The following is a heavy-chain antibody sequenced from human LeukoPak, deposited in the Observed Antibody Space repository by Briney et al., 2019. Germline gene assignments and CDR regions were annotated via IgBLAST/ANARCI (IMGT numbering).Heavy chain of an antibody. Sequence: GGSLRLSCAASGFTFSSYAMSWVRQAPGKGLEWVSAISGSGGSTYYADSVKGRFTISRDNSKNTLYLQMNSLRAEDTAVYYCAKDQEVGAAAPLPFDYWGQGTLVTVSS. CDR3: AKDQEVGAAAPLPFDY. J-gene: IGHJ4*02. V-gene: IGHV3-23*01. CDR2: ISGSGGST. D-gene: IGHD6-25*01. CDR1: GFTFSSYA.